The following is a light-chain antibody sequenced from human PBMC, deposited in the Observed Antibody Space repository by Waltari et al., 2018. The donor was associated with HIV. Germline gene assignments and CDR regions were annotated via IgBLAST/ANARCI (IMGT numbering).Light chain of an antibody. J-gene: IGKJ4*01. Sequence: EIVLTQSPATLSVSPGETATLSCRASENVNTHLAWHQQKPGQAPRLLIYGASTRATDIPARFSGSGSGTEFTLTISSLQPEDFATYYCQQSYSTPALTFGGGTKVEIQ. V-gene: IGKV3-15*01. CDR3: QQSYSTPALT. CDR1: ENVNTH. CDR2: GAS.